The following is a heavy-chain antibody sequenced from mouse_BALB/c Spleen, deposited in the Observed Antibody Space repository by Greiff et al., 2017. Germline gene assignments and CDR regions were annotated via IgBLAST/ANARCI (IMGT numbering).Heavy chain of an antibody. J-gene: IGHJ4*01. Sequence: QVQLQQSGAELVRPGSSVKISCKASGYAFSSYWMNWVKQRPGQGLEWIGQIYPGDGDTNYNGKFKGKATLTADKSSSTAYMQLSSLTSEDSAVYFCARFTTVVATDAMDYWGQGTSVTVSS. CDR2: IYPGDGDT. CDR3: ARFTTVVATDAMDY. V-gene: IGHV1-80*01. D-gene: IGHD1-1*01. CDR1: GYAFSSYW.